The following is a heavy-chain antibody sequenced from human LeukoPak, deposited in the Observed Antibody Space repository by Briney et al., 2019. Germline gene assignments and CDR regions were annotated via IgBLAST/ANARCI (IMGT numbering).Heavy chain of an antibody. J-gene: IGHJ4*02. V-gene: IGHV3-73*01. D-gene: IGHD1-26*01. CDR1: GFTFSSYG. Sequence: PGGSLRLSCAASGFTFSSYGMHWVRQASGKGLEWVGHTRSKADSYATVYAASVKGRFTITRDDSENTAYLQMNSLKTEDTAVYYCATFPSGSWSAYWGQGTLVTVSS. CDR2: TRSKADSYAT. CDR3: ATFPSGSWSAY.